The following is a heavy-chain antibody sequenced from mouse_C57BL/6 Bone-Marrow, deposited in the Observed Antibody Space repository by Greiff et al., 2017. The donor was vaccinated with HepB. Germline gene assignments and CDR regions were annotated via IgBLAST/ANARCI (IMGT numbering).Heavy chain of an antibody. J-gene: IGHJ1*03. CDR1: GFSLTSYG. V-gene: IGHV2-5*01. CDR3: AKNSDYYGSSHWYFDV. Sequence: QVQLQQSGPGLVQPSQSLSITCTVSGFSLTSYGVHWVRQSPGKGLEWLGVIWRGGSTDYNAAFMSRLSITKDNSKSQVFFKMNSLQADDTAIYYCAKNSDYYGSSHWYFDVWGTGTTVTVSS. D-gene: IGHD1-1*01. CDR2: IWRGGST.